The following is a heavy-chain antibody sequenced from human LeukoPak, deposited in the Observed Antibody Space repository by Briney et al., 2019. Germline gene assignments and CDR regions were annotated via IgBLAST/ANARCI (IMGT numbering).Heavy chain of an antibody. CDR3: AKIWNDEDY. CDR1: GSTFSSYG. V-gene: IGHV3-33*06. CDR2: IWYDGSNK. D-gene: IGHD1-1*01. Sequence: GGSLRLSCAASGSTFSSYGMHWVRQAPGKGLEWVAVIWYDGSNKYYADSVKGRFTISRDNSKNTLYLQMNSLRAEDTAVYYCAKIWNDEDYWGQGTLVTVSS. J-gene: IGHJ4*02.